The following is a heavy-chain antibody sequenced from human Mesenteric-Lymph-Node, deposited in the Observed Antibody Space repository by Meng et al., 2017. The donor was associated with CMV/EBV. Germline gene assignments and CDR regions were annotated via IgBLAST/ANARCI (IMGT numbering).Heavy chain of an antibody. CDR1: GGSISSYY. V-gene: IGHV4-59*01. CDR2: IYYSGST. CDR3: ARTSGRVPAASLFDY. Sequence: SETLSLTCTVSGGSISSYYWSWIRQPPGKGLEWIGYIYYSGSTNYNPSLKSRVTISVDTSKDQFSLKLSSVTAADTAVYSCARTSGRVPAASLFDYWGQGTLVTVSS. J-gene: IGHJ4*02. D-gene: IGHD2-2*01.